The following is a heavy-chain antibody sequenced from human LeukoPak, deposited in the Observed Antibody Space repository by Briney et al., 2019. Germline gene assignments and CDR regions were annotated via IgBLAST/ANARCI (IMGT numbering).Heavy chain of an antibody. J-gene: IGHJ6*03. Sequence: PSETLSLTCTVSGGSISSYYWSWIRQPPGKGLEWIGYIYYSGSTNYNPSLKSRVTISVDTSKNQFSLKLSSVTAADTAVYYCARGDSSSSYYYYYYMGVWGKGTTVTVSS. D-gene: IGHD6-6*01. V-gene: IGHV4-59*01. CDR3: ARGDSSSSYYYYYYMGV. CDR2: IYYSGST. CDR1: GGSISSYY.